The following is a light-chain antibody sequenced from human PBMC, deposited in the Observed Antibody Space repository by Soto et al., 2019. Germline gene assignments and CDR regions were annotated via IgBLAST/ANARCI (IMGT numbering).Light chain of an antibody. CDR2: DDS. CDR1: STDVGSYKY. CDR3: SSCTPSSAPV. V-gene: IGLV2-14*03. J-gene: IGLJ3*02. Sequence: QSALTQPASVSGSPGQSITISCTGTSTDVGSYKYVSWYQPHPGKVPKLIIYDDSNRPAGVSSSFSRPMSGNTASRTISGLEAEEEAHYFCSSCTPSSAPVFGGGTKLTVL.